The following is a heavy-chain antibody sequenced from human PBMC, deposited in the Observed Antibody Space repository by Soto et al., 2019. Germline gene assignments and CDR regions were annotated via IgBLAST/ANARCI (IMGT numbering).Heavy chain of an antibody. CDR2: IKSKTDGGTT. CDR1: GFTFSNAW. Sequence: PGGSLRLSWAASGFTFSNAWMNWVRQAPGKGLEWVGRIKSKTDGGTTDYAAPVKGRFTISRDDSKNTLYLQMNSLKTEDTAVYYCTTDLREWELFHDAFDIWGQGTMVTVSS. CDR3: TTDLREWELFHDAFDI. J-gene: IGHJ3*02. V-gene: IGHV3-15*07. D-gene: IGHD1-26*01.